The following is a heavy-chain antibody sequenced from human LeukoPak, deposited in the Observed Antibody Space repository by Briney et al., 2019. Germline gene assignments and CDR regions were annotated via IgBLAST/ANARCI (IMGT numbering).Heavy chain of an antibody. D-gene: IGHD3-3*01. CDR2: VSYTGDA. CDR3: ARGWNYGDY. Sequence: SETLSLTCTVSGGSISSYYWSWIRQPPGKGLEWIGYVSYTGDASQNPSLRGRVTMSVDTSNNQVSLELSSVTAADTAVYYCARGWNYGDYWGQGTLVTVSS. V-gene: IGHV4-59*01. J-gene: IGHJ4*02. CDR1: GGSISSYY.